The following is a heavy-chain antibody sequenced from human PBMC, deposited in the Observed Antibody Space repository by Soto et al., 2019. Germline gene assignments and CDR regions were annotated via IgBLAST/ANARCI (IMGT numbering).Heavy chain of an antibody. Sequence: GGSLRLSCAASGFTFDDYTMHWVRQAPGKGLEWVSLISWDGGSTYYADSLKGRFTISRDNSKNSLYLQMNSLRTEDTALYYCTKDRGQQMPPGMEVWGQGTTVTVSS. CDR3: TKDRGQQMPPGMEV. V-gene: IGHV3-43*01. CDR2: ISWDGGST. D-gene: IGHD6-13*01. CDR1: GFTFDDYT. J-gene: IGHJ6*02.